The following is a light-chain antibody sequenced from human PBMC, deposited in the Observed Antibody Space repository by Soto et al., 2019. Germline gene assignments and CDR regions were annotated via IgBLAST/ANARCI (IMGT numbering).Light chain of an antibody. CDR1: QSISSW. V-gene: IGKV1-5*01. J-gene: IGKJ4*01. CDR3: KPYNSYSLP. Sequence: DITATQSASTLSRSLVHRVTTTFRASQSISSWLAWYQQKPGKANKIMIYDAYSLESGVTSRFSGSGSGTEFTLTIRSMQPNDFATYYCKPYNSYSLPLGGGTKVDIK. CDR2: DAY.